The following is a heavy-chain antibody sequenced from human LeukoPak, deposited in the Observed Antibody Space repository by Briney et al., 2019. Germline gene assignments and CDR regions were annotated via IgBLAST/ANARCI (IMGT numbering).Heavy chain of an antibody. CDR3: ARVIQKYSSSSIDY. Sequence: ASVKVSCKASGYTFTGYYMHWVRQAPGQGLEWMGRINPNSGGTNYAQKFQGRVTMTRDTSISTVYMELSRLRSDDTAMYYCARVIQKYSSSSIDYWGQGTLVTVSS. D-gene: IGHD6-6*01. J-gene: IGHJ4*02. V-gene: IGHV1-2*06. CDR2: INPNSGGT. CDR1: GYTFTGYY.